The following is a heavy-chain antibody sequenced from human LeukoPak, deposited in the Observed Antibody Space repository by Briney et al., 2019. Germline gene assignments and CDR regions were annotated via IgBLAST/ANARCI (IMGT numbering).Heavy chain of an antibody. CDR2: ISGTSSTM. D-gene: IGHD2-2*01. V-gene: IGHV3-48*04. CDR3: ARPRYCSSISCYFHAFDV. J-gene: IGHJ3*01. CDR1: GFTFSSYS. Sequence: GGSLRLSCAASGFTFSSYSMNWVRQAPGKGLDWVSYISGTSSTMHYADAVKGRFTISRDNAKNSLYLQMNSLRAEDTAIYYCARPRYCSSISCYFHAFDVWGQGTMVTVSS.